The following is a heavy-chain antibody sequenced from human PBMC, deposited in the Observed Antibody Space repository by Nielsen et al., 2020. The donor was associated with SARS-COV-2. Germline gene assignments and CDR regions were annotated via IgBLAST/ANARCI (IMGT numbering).Heavy chain of an antibody. D-gene: IGHD2-2*01. CDR2: IDPSDSYT. V-gene: IGHV5-10-1*01. Sequence: GESLKISCKGSGYSFTSYWISWVRQMPGKGLEWMGRIDPSDSYTNYSPSFQGHVTISADKSISTAYLQWSSLKASDTAMYYCARHRRQLLWRYYYYGMDVWGQGTTVTVSS. J-gene: IGHJ6*02. CDR1: GYSFTSYW. CDR3: ARHRRQLLWRYYYYGMDV.